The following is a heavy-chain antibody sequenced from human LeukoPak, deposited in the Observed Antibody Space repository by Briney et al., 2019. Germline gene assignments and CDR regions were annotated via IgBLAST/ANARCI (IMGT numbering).Heavy chain of an antibody. J-gene: IGHJ4*02. D-gene: IGHD6-19*01. Sequence: GGSLRLSCAASGFTFSSYAMHWVRQAPGKGLEWVAVISYDGSNKYCADSVKGRFTISRDNSKNTLYLQMNSLRAEDTAVYYCARGSSGWFYFDYWGQGTLVTVSS. CDR2: ISYDGSNK. V-gene: IGHV3-30-3*01. CDR3: ARGSSGWFYFDY. CDR1: GFTFSSYA.